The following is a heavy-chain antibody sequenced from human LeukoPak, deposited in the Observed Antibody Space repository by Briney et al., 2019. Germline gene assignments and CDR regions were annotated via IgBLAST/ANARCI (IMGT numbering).Heavy chain of an antibody. CDR2: ISAYNGNT. CDR3: ASSRDYYYGSGSHPNDY. V-gene: IGHV1-18*04. J-gene: IGHJ4*02. CDR1: GYTFTSYG. Sequence: ASVKVSCKASGYTFTSYGNSWVRQAPGQGLEWMGWISAYNGNTNYAQKLQGRVTMTTDTSTSTAYMELRSLRSDDTAVYYCASSRDYYYGSGSHPNDYWGQGTLVTVSS. D-gene: IGHD3-10*01.